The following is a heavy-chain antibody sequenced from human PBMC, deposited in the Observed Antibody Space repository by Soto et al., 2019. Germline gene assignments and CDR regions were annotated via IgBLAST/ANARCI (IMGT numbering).Heavy chain of an antibody. Sequence: WTWIRQSPEKGLEWIGEVNHSGTTYYNPSLKTRVTISVHTPKNQFSLKMSSVTAVYTAVYYCARGIGYCSSSNCYSSRRLRFDSWGQGTLVTVSA. J-gene: IGHJ4*02. V-gene: IGHV4-34*01. D-gene: IGHD2-2*01. CDR2: VNHSGTT. CDR3: ARGIGYCSSSNCYSSRRLRFDS.